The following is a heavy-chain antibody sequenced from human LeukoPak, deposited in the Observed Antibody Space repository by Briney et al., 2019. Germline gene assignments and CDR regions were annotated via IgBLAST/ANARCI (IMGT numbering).Heavy chain of an antibody. CDR1: GYSFTSYW. D-gene: IGHD6-13*01. CDR2: IYPGDSDT. J-gene: IGHJ4*02. V-gene: IGHV5-51*01. Sequence: GESLKISCKGSGYSFTSYWIGWVRQMPGKGLEWMGIIYPGDSDTRYSPSFQGQVTISADKSISTAYLQWSSLKASDTAMYYCARSYIAAAGTLNYFDYWGQGTLVTVSS. CDR3: ARSYIAAAGTLNYFDY.